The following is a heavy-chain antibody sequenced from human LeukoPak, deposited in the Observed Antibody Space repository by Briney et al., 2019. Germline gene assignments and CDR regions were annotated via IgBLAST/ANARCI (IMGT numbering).Heavy chain of an antibody. CDR3: AKLDYYGSGSYPTEGDYFDY. Sequence: GRSLRLSCAASGFTFSSYAMHWVRQAPGKGLEWVAVISYDGSNKYYADSVKGRFTISRDNSKNTLYLQMNSLRAEDTAVYYCAKLDYYGSGSYPTEGDYFDYWGQGTLVTVSS. CDR1: GFTFSSYA. CDR2: ISYDGSNK. D-gene: IGHD3-10*01. J-gene: IGHJ4*02. V-gene: IGHV3-30-3*02.